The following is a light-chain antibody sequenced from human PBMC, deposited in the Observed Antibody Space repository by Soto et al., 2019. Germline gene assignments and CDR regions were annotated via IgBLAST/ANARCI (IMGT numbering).Light chain of an antibody. J-gene: IGKJ1*01. Sequence: MVKQSPAAVSVTPGGRATLSCRASQSISDTLAWYQQKPGQAPRLLIHGASTRATGFPARFSGSGSGTDFTLTISSLQSEDFAVYYCQQYNNWPWTFGQGTKV. CDR1: QSISDT. CDR2: GAS. V-gene: IGKV3-15*01. CDR3: QQYNNWPWT.